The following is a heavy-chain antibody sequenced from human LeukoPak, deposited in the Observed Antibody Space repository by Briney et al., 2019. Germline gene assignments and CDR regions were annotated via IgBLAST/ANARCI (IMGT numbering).Heavy chain of an antibody. J-gene: IGHJ5*02. D-gene: IGHD3-10*01. Sequence: SQTLSLTCTVSGDSISSGHYSWTWIRQPSGKGLEWIGYIFHSGSSYYTPSLRSRVTISVDRSRNQFSLRLTSVTAADTAVYYCARELWFVNAPGSWLDPWGQGTLVTVSS. CDR3: ARELWFVNAPGSWLDP. CDR1: GDSISSGHYS. V-gene: IGHV4-30-2*01. CDR2: IFHSGSS.